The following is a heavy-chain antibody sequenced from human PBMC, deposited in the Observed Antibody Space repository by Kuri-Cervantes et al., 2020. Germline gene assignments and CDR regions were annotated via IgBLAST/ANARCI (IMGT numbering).Heavy chain of an antibody. CDR1: GFTFSSYA. J-gene: IGHJ6*02. D-gene: IGHD1-26*01. V-gene: IGHV3-30-3*01. Sequence: GGSLRLSCAASGFTFSSYAMHWVRQAPGKGLEWVAVISYDGSNKYYADSVKGRSTISRDNSKNTLYLQMNSLRAEDTAVYYCARTRGWRENGMDVWGQGTTVTVSS. CDR2: ISYDGSNK. CDR3: ARTRGWRENGMDV.